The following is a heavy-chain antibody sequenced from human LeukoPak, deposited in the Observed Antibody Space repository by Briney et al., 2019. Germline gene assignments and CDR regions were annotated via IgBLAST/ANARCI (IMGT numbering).Heavy chain of an antibody. Sequence: QSGGSLRLSCAASGFTFDDYAMHWVRQAPGKGLEWVSGISWNSGGIGYADSVKGRFTISRDNAKNSLYLQMNSLRAEDTALYYCAKDLSGSAGLFIDYWGQGTLVTVSS. J-gene: IGHJ4*02. V-gene: IGHV3-9*01. D-gene: IGHD1-26*01. CDR1: GFTFDDYA. CDR3: AKDLSGSAGLFIDY. CDR2: ISWNSGGI.